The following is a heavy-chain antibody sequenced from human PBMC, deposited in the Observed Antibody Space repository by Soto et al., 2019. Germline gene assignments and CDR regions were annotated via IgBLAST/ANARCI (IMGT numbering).Heavy chain of an antibody. V-gene: IGHV1-69*13. D-gene: IGHD3-10*01. Sequence: ASVKVSCKTSGGTFSSYAISWVRQAPGQGLEWMGGIVPIVDTSTYAQKFQGRVTITADESTSTAYMELSSLRSEDTAVYYCARDHYGSGSYPAYWGQGTLVTVSS. CDR2: IVPIVDTS. CDR1: GGTFSSYA. J-gene: IGHJ4*02. CDR3: ARDHYGSGSYPAY.